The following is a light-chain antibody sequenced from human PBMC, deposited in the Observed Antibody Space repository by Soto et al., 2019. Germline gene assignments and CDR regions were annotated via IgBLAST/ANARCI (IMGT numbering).Light chain of an antibody. J-gene: IGLJ1*01. CDR3: AAWDDSLNAFYV. CDR2: TND. V-gene: IGLV1-44*01. CDR1: SSNIGKNT. Sequence: QSVLTQPPSASGTPGQRVIVSCSGSSSNIGKNTVNWYQQLPGTAPKLLIYTNDQRPSGVPDRFSGSKSGTSASLAISGLQSEGEADYYCAAWDDSLNAFYVFGTGTKVTVL.